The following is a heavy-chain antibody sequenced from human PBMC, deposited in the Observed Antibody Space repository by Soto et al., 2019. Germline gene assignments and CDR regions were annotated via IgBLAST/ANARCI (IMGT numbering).Heavy chain of an antibody. CDR2: IYYSGST. CDR3: ARDGGFDYGGNSLFDY. Sequence: SETLSLTCTVSGGSISSGDYYWNWIRQPPGKGLEWIGYIYYSGSTYYNPSLKSRVTISVDTSKNQFSLRLYSVTAADTAVYYCARDGGFDYGGNSLFDYWGQGTLVTVSS. CDR1: GGSISSGDYY. D-gene: IGHD4-17*01. V-gene: IGHV4-30-4*01. J-gene: IGHJ4*02.